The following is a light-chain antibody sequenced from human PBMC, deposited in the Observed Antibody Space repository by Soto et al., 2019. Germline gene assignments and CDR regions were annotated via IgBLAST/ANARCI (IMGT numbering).Light chain of an antibody. Sequence: QSALTQPASVSGSPGQSIPISCTGTSSDAGSYKFVSWYQQHPGKGPKLIIYEGSERPSGVSNRFSGSKSGSTVSLTISGLQAEDEADYFCFSHARTGVFGGGTQLTVL. CDR3: FSHARTGV. CDR2: EGS. J-gene: IGLJ3*02. V-gene: IGLV2-23*01. CDR1: SSDAGSYKF.